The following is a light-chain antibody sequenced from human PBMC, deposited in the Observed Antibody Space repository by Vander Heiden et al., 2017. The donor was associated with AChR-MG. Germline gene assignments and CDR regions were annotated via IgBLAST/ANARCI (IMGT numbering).Light chain of an antibody. CDR2: LGS. Sequence: DIVMTQSRLSLPVTPGEPASISCRSSQSLLHNNGYNYLDWYLQKPGQSPQLLIYLGSNRASGVPDRFSGSGSGTDFTLKISRVEAEDVGVYYCRQALQAPHTFGGRTKVEIK. CDR1: QSLLHNNGYNY. V-gene: IGKV2-28*01. J-gene: IGKJ4*01. CDR3: RQALQAPHT.